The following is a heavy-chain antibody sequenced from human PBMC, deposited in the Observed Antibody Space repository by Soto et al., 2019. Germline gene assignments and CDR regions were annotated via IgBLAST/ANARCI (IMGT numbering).Heavy chain of an antibody. CDR3: ARDVSPGDSTYYLDDFHI. Sequence: EVQLVESWGGLVQPGESLRLTCAASGFSLSNYWMTWVRQAPGKGLEWVANIKQDESRKSSLEAVRSRYTISRDNATNVLYLQMTRLRAEDTALYYCARDVSPGDSTYYLDDFHIWGQGTMVPVSS. V-gene: IGHV3-7*05. CDR2: IKQDESRK. CDR1: GFSLSNYW. D-gene: IGHD3-22*01. J-gene: IGHJ3*02.